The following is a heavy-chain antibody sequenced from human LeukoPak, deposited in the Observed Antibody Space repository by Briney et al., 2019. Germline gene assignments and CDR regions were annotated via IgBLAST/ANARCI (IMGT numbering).Heavy chain of an antibody. CDR1: GYTFTSYD. CDR3: ARENRDSSGYYSFDY. D-gene: IGHD3-22*01. Sequence: ASVKVSCKASGYTFTSYDINWVRQATGQGLEWMGWMNPNSGNTGYAQKFQGRVIMTRNTSISTAYMELSSLRSEDTAVYYCARENRDSSGYYSFDYWGQGTLVTVSS. V-gene: IGHV1-8*01. J-gene: IGHJ4*02. CDR2: MNPNSGNT.